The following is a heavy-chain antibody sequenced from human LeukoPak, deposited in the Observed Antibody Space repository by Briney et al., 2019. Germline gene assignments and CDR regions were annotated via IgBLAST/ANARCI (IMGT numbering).Heavy chain of an antibody. Sequence: GRSLRLSCAASGFTFSSYAMHWVRQAPGKGLEWVAVISYDGSNKYYADSVKGRFTISRDNSKNTLYLQMNSLRAEDTAVYYCAKGGRFLEWYDYWGQGTLVTVSS. J-gene: IGHJ4*02. CDR1: GFTFSSYA. CDR3: AKGGRFLEWYDY. CDR2: ISYDGSNK. V-gene: IGHV3-30-3*01. D-gene: IGHD3-3*01.